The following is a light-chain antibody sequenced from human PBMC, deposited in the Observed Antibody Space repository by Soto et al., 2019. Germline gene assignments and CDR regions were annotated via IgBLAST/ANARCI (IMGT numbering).Light chain of an antibody. V-gene: IGKV1-39*01. CDR2: AAS. CDR1: QSISSY. CDR3: QQSYNTLT. Sequence: DIQMTQSPSSLSASVGDRVTITCRASQSISSYLHWYQQKPGKAPKLLIYAASNLRSGVPSRFSGSGSGTDFTLTISRLQPEDFATYFCQQSYNTLTFGGGTKVEIK. J-gene: IGKJ4*01.